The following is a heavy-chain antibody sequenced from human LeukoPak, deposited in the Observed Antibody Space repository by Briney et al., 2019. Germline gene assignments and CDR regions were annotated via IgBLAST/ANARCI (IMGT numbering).Heavy chain of an antibody. Sequence: GRSLRLSCAASGFTFSSYAMHWVRQAPGKGLEWVAVISYDGSNKYYADSVKGRFTISRDNSKNTLYLQMNSLRAEDTAVYYCARTGGRGVIIGDFDYWGQGTLVTVSS. D-gene: IGHD3-10*01. CDR1: GFTFSSYA. J-gene: IGHJ4*02. CDR3: ARTGGRGVIIGDFDY. V-gene: IGHV3-30-3*01. CDR2: ISYDGSNK.